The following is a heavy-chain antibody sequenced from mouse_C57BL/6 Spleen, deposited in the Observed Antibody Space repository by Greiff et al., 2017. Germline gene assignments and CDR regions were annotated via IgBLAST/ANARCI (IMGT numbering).Heavy chain of an antibody. V-gene: IGHV1-69*01. Sequence: QVQLQQSGAELVMPGASVKLSCKASGYTFTSYWMHWVKQRPGQGLEWIGEIDPSDSYTNYNQKFKGKSTLTVDKSSSTAYMQLSSLTSEDSAVYYCARIQNYDYDGHLDYWGQGTTLTVSS. CDR1: GYTFTSYW. D-gene: IGHD2-4*01. CDR2: IDPSDSYT. J-gene: IGHJ2*01. CDR3: ARIQNYDYDGHLDY.